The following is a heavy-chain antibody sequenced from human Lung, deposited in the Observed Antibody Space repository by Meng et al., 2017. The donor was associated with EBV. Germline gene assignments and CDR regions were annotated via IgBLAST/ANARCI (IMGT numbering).Heavy chain of an antibody. V-gene: IGHV4-4*02. D-gene: IGHD1-26*01. J-gene: IGHJ4*02. CDR1: GGSISSSNW. Sequence: VQLQEWGPGLVKPSGPLSLTCAVSGGSISSSNWWSWVRQPPGKGLEWIGDIDDSGSTNYNPSLNSRISISLDKSKNHFSLKVNSVTAADTAVYYCARGKQDAWELLAYWGQGALVTVFS. CDR3: ARGKQDAWELLAY. CDR2: IDDSGST.